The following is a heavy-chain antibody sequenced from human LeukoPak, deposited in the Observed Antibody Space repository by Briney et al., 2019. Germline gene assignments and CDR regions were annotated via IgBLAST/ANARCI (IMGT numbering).Heavy chain of an antibody. Sequence: SETLSLTCTVSGGSISSGGYYWSWIRQHPGKGLEWIGYVYYSGSTYYNPSLKSRVTISVDTSKNQFPLKLSSVTAADTAVYYCARKGRDWNYGFDYWGQGTLVTVSS. J-gene: IGHJ4*02. CDR1: GGSISSGGYY. CDR2: VYYSGST. CDR3: ARKGRDWNYGFDY. D-gene: IGHD1-7*01. V-gene: IGHV4-31*03.